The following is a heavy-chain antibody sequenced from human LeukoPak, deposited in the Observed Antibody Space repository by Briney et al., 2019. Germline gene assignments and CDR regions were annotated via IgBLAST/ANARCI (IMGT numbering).Heavy chain of an antibody. CDR2: ISSSGSST. CDR3: ARRATGSSSLFYYYMDV. V-gene: IGHV3-23*01. Sequence: GGSLRLSCVASGFTFSNYAMSWVRQAPGQGLEWVSGISSSGSSTFFADHVKGRFTIARDNAKSSLYLQMNTLQAEDTAVYYCARRATGSSSLFYYYMDVWGKGTTVSVSS. D-gene: IGHD1-26*01. CDR1: GFTFSNYA. J-gene: IGHJ6*03.